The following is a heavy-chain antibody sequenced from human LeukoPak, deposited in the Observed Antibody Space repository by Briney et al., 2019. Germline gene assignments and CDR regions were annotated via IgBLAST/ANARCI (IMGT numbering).Heavy chain of an antibody. CDR1: GYTFTSYG. V-gene: IGHV1-18*01. Sequence: GASVKVSCKASGYTFTSYGISWVRQAPGQGLEWMGWISAYNGNTNCAQKLQGRVTMTTDTSTSTAYMELRSLRSDDTAVYYCARSADRRDGYKIPRDFDYWGQGTLVTVSS. D-gene: IGHD5-24*01. J-gene: IGHJ4*02. CDR2: ISAYNGNT. CDR3: ARSADRRDGYKIPRDFDY.